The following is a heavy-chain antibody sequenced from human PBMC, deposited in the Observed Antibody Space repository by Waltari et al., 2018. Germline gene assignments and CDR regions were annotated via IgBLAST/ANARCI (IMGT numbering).Heavy chain of an antibody. J-gene: IGHJ4*02. CDR1: GGSIGSRSSY. CDR2: IYYTGST. CDR3: ARHGAIVVVGATYYFDY. Sequence: QLQLQESGPGLVKPSETLSLTCTVSGGSIGSRSSYWGWTRQTPGKGLEWIGSIYYTGSTYYNPSLKSRVTISVDTSKNQFSLRLSSVTAADTAVYYCARHGAIVVVGATYYFDYWGQGTLVTVSS. D-gene: IGHD2-15*01. V-gene: IGHV4-39*01.